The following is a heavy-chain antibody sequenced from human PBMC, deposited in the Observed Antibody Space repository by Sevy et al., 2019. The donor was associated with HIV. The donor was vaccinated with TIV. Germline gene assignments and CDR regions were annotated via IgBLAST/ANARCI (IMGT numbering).Heavy chain of an antibody. CDR3: AREKQSLDWFDP. CDR2: IYHSGST. V-gene: IGHV4-38-2*02. CDR1: GYSISSGCY. Sequence: SETLSLTCAVSGYSISSGCYWGWIRQPPGKGLEWIGSIYHSGSTYYNPSLKSRVTISVDTSKNQFSLKLSSVTAADTAVYYCAREKQSLDWFDPWGQGTLVTVSS. D-gene: IGHD4-4*01. J-gene: IGHJ5*02.